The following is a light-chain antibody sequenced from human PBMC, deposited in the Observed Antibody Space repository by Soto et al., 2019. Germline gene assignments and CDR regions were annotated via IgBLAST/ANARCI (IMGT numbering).Light chain of an antibody. J-gene: IGKJ1*01. V-gene: IGKV4-1*01. CDR1: QSVLYSSNNEDY. CDR2: WAS. CDR3: QQYYSTPPT. Sequence: DIVMTQSPDSLAVSLGERATINCKSSQSVLYSSNNEDYLAWYQQKPGQPPNLLIYWASTRESGVPDRFSGSGSGTDFTLTISSLQAEDVAVYYCQQYYSTPPTFGQGTKVEIK.